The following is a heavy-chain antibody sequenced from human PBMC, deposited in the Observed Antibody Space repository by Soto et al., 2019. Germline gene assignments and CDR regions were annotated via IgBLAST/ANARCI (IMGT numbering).Heavy chain of an antibody. J-gene: IGHJ4*02. CDR2: INHSGRT. V-gene: IGHV4-34*01. CDR3: ARGRRVRYGDYGY. CDR1: GGSFSGYY. D-gene: IGHD4-17*01. Sequence: QVQLQQWGAGLLKPSETLSLTCAVYGGSFSGYYWSWIRQPPGKGLEWIGEINHSGRTNYNPSLKSRVTISVDPSKNQCSLKLSSVTAADTAVYDCARGRRVRYGDYGYWGQGTLVTVSS.